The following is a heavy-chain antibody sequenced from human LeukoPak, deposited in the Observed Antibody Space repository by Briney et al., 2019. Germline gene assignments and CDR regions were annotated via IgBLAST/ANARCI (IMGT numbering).Heavy chain of an antibody. Sequence: SKTLSLTCAVSGDSISSTYWWTWVRQPPGRGLEWLGEIYHSGITIYNPSLKSRITVSADKSKNQFSLTMRSVTAADTAIYYCAGQHWLGREYYFDFWGQGTLVTVSS. J-gene: IGHJ4*02. CDR1: GDSISSTYW. D-gene: IGHD6-19*01. CDR2: IYHSGIT. V-gene: IGHV4-4*02. CDR3: AGQHWLGREYYFDF.